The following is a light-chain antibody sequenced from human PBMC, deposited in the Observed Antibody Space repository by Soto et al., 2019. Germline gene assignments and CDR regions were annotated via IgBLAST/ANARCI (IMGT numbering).Light chain of an antibody. CDR1: SSDVGGYNY. V-gene: IGLV2-14*01. J-gene: IGLJ2*01. Sequence: QSALTQPASVSGSPGQSITISCTGTSSDVGGYNYVSWYQQHPGKAPKLMIYDVSNRPSGVSNRFSGSKSGNTASLTISGLQAEDEADYYCSSHTSSIVVFGGGTKVTVL. CDR3: SSHTSSIVV. CDR2: DVS.